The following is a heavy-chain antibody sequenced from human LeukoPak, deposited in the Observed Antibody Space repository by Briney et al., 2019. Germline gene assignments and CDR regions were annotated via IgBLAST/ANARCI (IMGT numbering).Heavy chain of an antibody. CDR1: GFTFSDYY. D-gene: IGHD3-16*02. Sequence: LRLSCAASGFTFSDYYMSWIRQAPGKGLEWIGEIHHDGRINYNPSLKSRVTLSVDKSKNQFSLRLNSVTAADTAMYYCARSHDHLWGNYPDYWGQGTLVTVSS. V-gene: IGHV4-34*01. J-gene: IGHJ4*02. CDR2: IHHDGRI. CDR3: ARSHDHLWGNYPDY.